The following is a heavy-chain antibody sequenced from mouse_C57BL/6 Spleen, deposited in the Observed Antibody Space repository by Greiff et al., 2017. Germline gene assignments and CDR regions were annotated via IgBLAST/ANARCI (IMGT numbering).Heavy chain of an antibody. V-gene: IGHV1-64*01. J-gene: IGHJ2*01. CDR1: GYTFTSYW. D-gene: IGHD1-1*01. CDR3: ARWGTTVVADY. CDR2: IHPNSGST. Sequence: QVQLQQPGAELVKPGASVKLSCKASGYTFTSYWMHWVKPRPGQGLEWIGMIHPNSGSTNYNEKFKSKATLTVDKSSSTAYMQLSSLTSEDSAVYYGARWGTTVVADYWGQGTTLTVSS.